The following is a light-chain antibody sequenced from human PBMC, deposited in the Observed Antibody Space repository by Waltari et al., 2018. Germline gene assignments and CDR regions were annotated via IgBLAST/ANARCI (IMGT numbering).Light chain of an antibody. CDR2: GVT. CDR3: CSFATSKTYV. CDR1: NNDIGAYNY. Sequence: QSALTQPASVSGSPGQSITISCTGTNNDIGAYNYVSWYQQHPGKGPKLMIYGVTSRASGFSTRFSGSKSGNTASLTISGIQAEDEADYYCCSFATSKTYVFGTGTKVTVL. V-gene: IGLV2-14*01. J-gene: IGLJ1*01.